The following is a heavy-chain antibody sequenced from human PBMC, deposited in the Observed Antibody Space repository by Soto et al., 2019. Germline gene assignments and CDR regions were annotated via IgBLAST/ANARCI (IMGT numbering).Heavy chain of an antibody. V-gene: IGHV4-31*03. CDR1: GGSISSGGYY. Sequence: SETLSLTCTVSGGSISSGGYYWSWIRQHPGKGLEWIGYIYYSGSTYYNPSLKSRVTISVDTSKNQFSLKLSSVTAADTAVYYCARVRSLNGYYMDVWGKGTTVTVSS. CDR2: IYYSGST. D-gene: IGHD3-16*01. CDR3: ARVRSLNGYYMDV. J-gene: IGHJ6*03.